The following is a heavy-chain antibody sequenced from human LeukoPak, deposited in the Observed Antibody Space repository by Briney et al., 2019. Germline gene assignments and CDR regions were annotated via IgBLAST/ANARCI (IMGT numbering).Heavy chain of an antibody. CDR2: ISDSGGST. V-gene: IGHV3-23*01. Sequence: GGTLRLSCAASGVTFSSYSMSWVRQAPGKGLEWVSAISDSGGSTYYPASVKGRFTISRDNSKNTLYLQMNSLRAEDTAVYYCAKDPKNWNYVWFDPWGQGTLVTVSS. D-gene: IGHD1-7*01. CDR3: AKDPKNWNYVWFDP. CDR1: GVTFSSYS. J-gene: IGHJ5*02.